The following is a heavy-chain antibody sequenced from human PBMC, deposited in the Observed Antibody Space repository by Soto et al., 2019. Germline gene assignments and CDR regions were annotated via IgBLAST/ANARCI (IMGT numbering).Heavy chain of an antibody. CDR3: ARDLQLGMGGPLNAFDI. CDR1: GSTFTGYY. Sequence: VSVTGSCKASGSTFTGYYMHWVRQAPGQGLEWMGWINPNSGGTNYAQKFQGWVTMTRDTSISTAYMELSRLRSDDTAVYYCARDLQLGMGGPLNAFDIWGQGTMVTVSS. D-gene: IGHD6-6*01. CDR2: INPNSGGT. J-gene: IGHJ3*02. V-gene: IGHV1-2*04.